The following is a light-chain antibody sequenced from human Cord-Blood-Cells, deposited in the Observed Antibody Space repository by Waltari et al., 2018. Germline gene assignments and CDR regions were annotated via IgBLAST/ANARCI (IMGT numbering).Light chain of an antibody. CDR3: CSYAGSSGWV. CDR1: SSDVGSYNL. Sequence: QSALTQPAFVSGSPGQSITISCTGTSSDVGSYNLVSWYQQHPGKAPKLMIYEGSKRPSGFSNRFSGSQSGNTASLTISGLQAEDEADYYCCSYAGSSGWVFGGGTKLTVL. J-gene: IGLJ3*02. CDR2: EGS. V-gene: IGLV2-23*01.